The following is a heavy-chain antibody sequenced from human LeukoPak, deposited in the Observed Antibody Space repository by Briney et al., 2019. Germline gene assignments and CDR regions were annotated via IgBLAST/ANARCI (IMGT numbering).Heavy chain of an antibody. CDR3: ARAAVPAAPLDY. V-gene: IGHV3-23*01. CDR2: FSGSGGST. D-gene: IGHD6-19*01. CDR1: GFTFSNYA. Sequence: GGSLRLSCAASGFTFSNYAMNWVRQAPGKGLEWVSAFSGSGGSTYYADSVKGRFTISRDNSKNTLSLQMNSLRAEDTAVYYCARAAVPAAPLDYWGQGTLVTVSS. J-gene: IGHJ4*02.